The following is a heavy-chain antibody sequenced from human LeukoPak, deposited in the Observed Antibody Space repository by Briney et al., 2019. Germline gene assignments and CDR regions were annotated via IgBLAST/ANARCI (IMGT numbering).Heavy chain of an antibody. J-gene: IGHJ4*02. D-gene: IGHD3-9*01. CDR2: ILGSGRSA. CDR3: SKWGDYDVLTGYYDSDF. Sequence: GASLRLSCAASGFTFNNYAMSWVRQAPGKGLEWVLAILGSGRSAYYADSVKGRFTISRDNSKNSLFLQMNSLRVEDTALYYCSKWGDYDVLTGYYDSDFWGQGTLVTVSA. CDR1: GFTFNNYA. V-gene: IGHV3-23*01.